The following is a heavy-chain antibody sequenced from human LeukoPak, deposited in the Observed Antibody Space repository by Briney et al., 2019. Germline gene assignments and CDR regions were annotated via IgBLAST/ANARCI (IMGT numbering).Heavy chain of an antibody. J-gene: IGHJ4*02. D-gene: IGHD6-19*01. CDR1: GFTFDDYA. CDR2: ISWNSGSI. V-gene: IGHV3-9*01. Sequence: PRGSLRLSCAASGFTFDDYAMHWVRQAPGKGLEWVSGISWNSGSIGYADSVKGRFTISRDNAKNSLYLQMNSLRAEDTALYYCAKDSSRYSSAQGRVFDYWGQGTLLIVSA. CDR3: AKDSSRYSSAQGRVFDY.